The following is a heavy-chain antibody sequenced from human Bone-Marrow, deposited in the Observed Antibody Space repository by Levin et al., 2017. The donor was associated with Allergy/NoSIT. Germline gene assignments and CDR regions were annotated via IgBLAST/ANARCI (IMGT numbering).Heavy chain of an antibody. V-gene: IGHV4-39*07. CDR1: GDSISSSSYY. CDR3: AREDASGSFVDC. J-gene: IGHJ4*02. CDR2: IFYSGNT. Sequence: SQTLSLTCSVSGDSISSSSYYLGWIRQPPGTGLEWIGTIFYSGNTYYNPSLKSRVTLSVDTSKNQFSLKLASVTAADTAVYYCAREDASGSFVDCWRQGTLV. D-gene: IGHD3-10*01.